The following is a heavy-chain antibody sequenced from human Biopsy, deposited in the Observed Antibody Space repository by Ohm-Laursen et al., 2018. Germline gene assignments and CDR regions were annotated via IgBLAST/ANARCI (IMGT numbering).Heavy chain of an antibody. J-gene: IGHJ3*01. V-gene: IGHV3-9*01. CDR3: VRGLSRDQGPRGYYYENSFDL. Sequence: SSLRLSCSASGFIFGDYAMRWVRQAPGKGLEWVSGINWNSDNLGYVGSVKGRFTISRDNAKNSLDLQMNSLRAEDTALYYCVRGLSRDQGPRGYYYENSFDLWGRGTMVPVSS. CDR1: GFIFGDYA. CDR2: INWNSDNL. D-gene: IGHD3-22*01.